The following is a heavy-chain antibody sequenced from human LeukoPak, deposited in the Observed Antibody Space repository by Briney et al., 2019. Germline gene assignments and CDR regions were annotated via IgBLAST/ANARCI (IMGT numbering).Heavy chain of an antibody. CDR3: ASSPVVPAAPPGMDV. D-gene: IGHD2-2*01. CDR2: ISAYNGNT. J-gene: IGHJ6*02. CDR1: GYTFTSYG. Sequence: GASVKVSCKASGYTFTSYGISWVRQAPGQGLEWMGWISAYNGNTNYAQKLQGRVTMTTHTSTSTAHMELRSLRSDDTAVYYCASSPVVPAAPPGMDVWGQGTTVTVSS. V-gene: IGHV1-18*01.